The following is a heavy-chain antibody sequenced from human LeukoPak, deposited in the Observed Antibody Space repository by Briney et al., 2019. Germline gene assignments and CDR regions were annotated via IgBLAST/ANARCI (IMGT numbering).Heavy chain of an antibody. Sequence: GGSLRLSCATSGFTFTTFWMHWVRQAPGKGLEWVAFIRYDGSNKYYADSVKGRFTISRDNSKNTLYLQMNSLRAEDTAVYYCAKDVRTHGSGSAYLDYWGQGTLVTVSS. CDR2: IRYDGSNK. V-gene: IGHV3-30*02. CDR1: GFTFTTFW. CDR3: AKDVRTHGSGSAYLDY. J-gene: IGHJ4*02. D-gene: IGHD3-10*01.